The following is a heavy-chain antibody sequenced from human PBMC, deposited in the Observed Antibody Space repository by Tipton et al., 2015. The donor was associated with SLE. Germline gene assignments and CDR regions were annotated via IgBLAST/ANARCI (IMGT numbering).Heavy chain of an antibody. V-gene: IGHV4-39*07. CDR2: IYYSGST. D-gene: IGHD2-2*01. CDR1: GGSISSSSYY. J-gene: IGHJ4*02. Sequence: TLSLTCTVSGGSISSSSYYWGWIRQPPGKGLEWIGSIYYSGSTYYNPSLKSRVTISVDTSKNQFSLKLSSVTAADTAVYYCARATLVVPFDYWGQGTLVTVSA. CDR3: ARATLVVPFDY.